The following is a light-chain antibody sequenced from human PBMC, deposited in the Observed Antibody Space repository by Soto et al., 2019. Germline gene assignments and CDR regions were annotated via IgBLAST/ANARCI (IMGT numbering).Light chain of an antibody. V-gene: IGKV1-5*03. J-gene: IGKJ2*02. Sequence: DIQMTQSPSTLSASVGDRVTITCRASQSISSWLAWYQQKPGKAPKLLIYKASSLESGVPSRFSGSGSGTEFTLTISSLQPDDFATYYCQQYNNYSGTFGQGTKLEIK. CDR3: QQYNNYSGT. CDR1: QSISSW. CDR2: KAS.